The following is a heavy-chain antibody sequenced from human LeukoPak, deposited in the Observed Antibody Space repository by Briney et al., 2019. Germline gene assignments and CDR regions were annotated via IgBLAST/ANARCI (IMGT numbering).Heavy chain of an antibody. CDR3: ARDFIGGYYDSSGYYSGAFDI. CDR2: IIPIFGTA. J-gene: IGHJ3*02. V-gene: IGHV1-69*13. CDR1: GGTFSSYA. Sequence: SVKVSCKASGGTFSSYAISWVRQAPGQGLEWMGGIIPIFGTANYAQKFQDRVTITADEPTSTAYMELSSLRSEDTAVYYCARDFIGGYYDSSGYYSGAFDIWGQGTMVTVSS. D-gene: IGHD3-22*01.